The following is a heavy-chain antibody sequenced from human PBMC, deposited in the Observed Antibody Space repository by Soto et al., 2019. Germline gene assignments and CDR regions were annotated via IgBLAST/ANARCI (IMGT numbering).Heavy chain of an antibody. V-gene: IGHV4-61*01. Sequence: QVQLQESGPGLVKPSETLSLTCTVSGGSVNRINSYWSWIRQPPGKGLEWIGYAYYTGSTNYNPSLNSRVTISLDTSKNQFSLKLSSVTAADTAVYYCARDDSSYGYWYFDLWGRGTLVTVSS. CDR3: ARDDSSYGYWYFDL. D-gene: IGHD5-18*01. CDR2: AYYTGST. J-gene: IGHJ2*01. CDR1: GGSVNRINSY.